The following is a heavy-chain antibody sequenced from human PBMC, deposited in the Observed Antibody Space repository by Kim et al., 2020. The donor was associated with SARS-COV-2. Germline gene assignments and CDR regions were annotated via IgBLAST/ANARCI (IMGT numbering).Heavy chain of an antibody. CDR3: AREGYYHGSGTYSPPKYYGMDV. J-gene: IGHJ6*02. Sequence: ASVKVSCKTSGYTFSNYGFSWVRQAPGQGLEWMGWIGAYNDNTNYAENFQGRLFMTTDTATRTAYMDLRSLTSDDTAVYYCAREGYYHGSGTYSPPKYYGMDVGGRGTTVIVSS. CDR2: IGAYNDNT. V-gene: IGHV1-18*01. CDR1: GYTFSNYG. D-gene: IGHD3-10*01.